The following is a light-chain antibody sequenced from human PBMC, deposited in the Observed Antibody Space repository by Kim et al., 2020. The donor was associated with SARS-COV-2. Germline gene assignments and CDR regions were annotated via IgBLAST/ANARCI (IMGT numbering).Light chain of an antibody. CDR2: ASS. V-gene: IGKV1-39*01. J-gene: IGKJ4*01. Sequence: SASVGDRVTITCRASQSIGSSLNWYQQKPGSAPKLLISASSSLQSGVPSRFSGSGSGTDFTLTISSLQPEDFATYYCQQSYSSLTFGGGTKVDIK. CDR1: QSIGSS. CDR3: QQSYSSLT.